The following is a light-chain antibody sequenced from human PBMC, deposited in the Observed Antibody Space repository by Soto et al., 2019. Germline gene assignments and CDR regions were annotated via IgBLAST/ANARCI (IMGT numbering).Light chain of an antibody. J-gene: IGLJ1*01. CDR2: EVN. CDR1: SSDVGGYNY. V-gene: IGLV2-14*01. CDR3: SSFTSTSTYV. Sequence: QSVLTQPASVPGSPGQSITISCTGTSSDVGGYNYVSWYQQHPGKAPKLMIYEVNNRPSGVSNRFSGSKSGNTASLTISGLQAEDEADYYCSSFTSTSTYVFGTGTKLTVL.